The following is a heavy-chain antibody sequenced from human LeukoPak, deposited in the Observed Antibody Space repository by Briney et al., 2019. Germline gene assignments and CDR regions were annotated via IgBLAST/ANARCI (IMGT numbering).Heavy chain of an antibody. V-gene: IGHV4-34*01. CDR1: SGSLSGHF. D-gene: IGHD3-10*01. J-gene: IGHJ4*02. CDR2: INHGGRT. Sequence: SETLSLTCAVYSGSLSGHFWSWIRQPPGKGLEWNGEINHGGRTNYNPSLESRVSVSVDTSKNQFSLILNSVTAADTAVYYCARGKQLLVRGPFDQWGQGTLVTVSS. CDR3: ARGKQLLVRGPFDQ.